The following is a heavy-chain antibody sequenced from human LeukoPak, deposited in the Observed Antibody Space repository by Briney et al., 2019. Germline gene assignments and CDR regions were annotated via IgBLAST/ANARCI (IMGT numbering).Heavy chain of an antibody. CDR2: IYYSGST. D-gene: IGHD3-10*01. CDR3: ARAEITMVRGVTTPTTIDY. CDR1: GGSNSSGDYY. J-gene: IGHJ4*02. V-gene: IGHV4-30-4*01. Sequence: SETLSLTCTVSGGSNSSGDYYWSWIRQPPGKGLEWIGYIYYSGSTYYNPSLKSRVTISVDTSKNQFSLKLSSVTAADTAVYYCARAEITMVRGVTTPTTIDYWGQGTLVTVSS.